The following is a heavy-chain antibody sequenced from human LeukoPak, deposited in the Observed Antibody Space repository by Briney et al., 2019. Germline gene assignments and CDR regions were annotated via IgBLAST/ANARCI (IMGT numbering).Heavy chain of an antibody. Sequence: GGSLRLSCAASGFTFSTYCMHWVRQAPGKGPMWVSRICPDGTVTNYADSVKARFIISRDNTRNTVYLQMNSLRVEDTAVYYCVRDFRSADYWGQGTLVTVSS. CDR3: VRDFRSADY. CDR2: ICPDGTVT. J-gene: IGHJ4*02. CDR1: GFTFSTYC. V-gene: IGHV3-74*01.